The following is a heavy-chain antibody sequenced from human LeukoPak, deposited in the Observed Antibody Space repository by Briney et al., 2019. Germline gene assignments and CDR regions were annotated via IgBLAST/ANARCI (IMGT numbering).Heavy chain of an antibody. V-gene: IGHV1-24*01. J-gene: IGHJ6*02. CDR1: GYTLTELS. Sequence: ASVKVSCKVSGYTLTELSMHWVRQAPGKGLEWMGGFDPEDGETIYAQKFQGRVTITRDTSASTAYMELSSLRSEDTAVYYCATAAPGYSSGWYSNPYYYGMDVWGQGTTVTVSS. D-gene: IGHD6-19*01. CDR2: FDPEDGET. CDR3: ATAAPGYSSGWYSNPYYYGMDV.